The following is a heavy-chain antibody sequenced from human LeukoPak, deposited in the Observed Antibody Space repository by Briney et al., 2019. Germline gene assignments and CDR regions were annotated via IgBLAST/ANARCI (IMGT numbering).Heavy chain of an antibody. CDR1: GYTFTSYG. J-gene: IGHJ4*02. CDR3: ARAGEGGYSYGPFDY. V-gene: IGHV1-18*01. CDR2: ISAYNGNT. Sequence: GASVKVSCKASGYTFTSYGISWVRQAPGQGHEWMGWISAYNGNTNYAQKLQGRVTMTTDTSTSTAYMELRSLRSDDTAVYYCARAGEGGYSYGPFDYCGQGTLVTVSS. D-gene: IGHD5-18*01.